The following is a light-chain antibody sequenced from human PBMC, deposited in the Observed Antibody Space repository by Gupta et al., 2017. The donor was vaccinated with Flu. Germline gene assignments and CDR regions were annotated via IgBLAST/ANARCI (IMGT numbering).Light chain of an antibody. CDR3: TSHGGSNNFWG. Sequence: QSALTQPPSVSGSPGQSVTISCTGTSSDVGGYDLVSWYQQHPGKAPKLIIYEVTKWPSGVPDRFAGSKSGNTASLTVSGLQAEDEADDYGTSHGGSNNFWGFGGGTKLTVL. CDR2: EVT. CDR1: SSDVGGYDL. J-gene: IGLJ3*02. V-gene: IGLV2-8*01.